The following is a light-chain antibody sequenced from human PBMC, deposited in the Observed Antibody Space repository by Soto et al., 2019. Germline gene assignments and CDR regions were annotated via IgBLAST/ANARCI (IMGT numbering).Light chain of an antibody. Sequence: QSVLTQPRSVSGFPGQSVTISCTGTSSDVGGYNYVSWYQQHPGKAPKLMIYDVSKRPSGVPDRFTGFKSGNTASLTISGLQAEDEADYYCCSYGGSYPYVFGTGTKVTVL. V-gene: IGLV2-11*01. CDR1: SSDVGGYNY. CDR2: DVS. J-gene: IGLJ1*01. CDR3: CSYGGSYPYV.